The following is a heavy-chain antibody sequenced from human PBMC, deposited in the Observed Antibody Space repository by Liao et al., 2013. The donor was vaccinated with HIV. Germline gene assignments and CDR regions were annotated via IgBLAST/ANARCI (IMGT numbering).Heavy chain of an antibody. CDR2: IYYSGST. Sequence: QVQVQESGPGLVKPSQTLSLTCAVSGGSISSGDYYWSWIRQPPGKGLEWIGYIYYSGSTYYNPSLKSRVTISVDTSKNQFSLKLNSVTAADTAVYYCARVSRRFYYYMDVWGKGPTVTVSS. CDR3: ARVSRRFYYYMDV. J-gene: IGHJ6*03. V-gene: IGHV4-30-4*08. CDR1: GGSISSGDYY.